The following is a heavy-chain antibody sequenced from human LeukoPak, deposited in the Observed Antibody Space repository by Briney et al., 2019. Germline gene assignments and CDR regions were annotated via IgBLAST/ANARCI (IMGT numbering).Heavy chain of an antibody. D-gene: IGHD3-22*01. Sequence: QAGGSLRLSCAASGFTFSSYAMSWVRQAPGKGLEWVSAISGSGGSTYYADSVKGRFTIYRDNSKNTLYLQMNSLRAEDTAVYYCAKDQGSSGNLFDYWGQGTLVTVSS. J-gene: IGHJ4*02. CDR1: GFTFSSYA. V-gene: IGHV3-23*01. CDR3: AKDQGSSGNLFDY. CDR2: ISGSGGST.